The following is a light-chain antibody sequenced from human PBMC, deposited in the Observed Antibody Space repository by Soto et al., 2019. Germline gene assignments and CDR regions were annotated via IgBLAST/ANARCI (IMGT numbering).Light chain of an antibody. CDR1: SSDIGGYNA. V-gene: IGLV2-14*01. Sequence: QSVLAQPASVSGSPGQTITISCTGTSSDIGGYNAVSWYQHHPGKAPKLIIYEVTHRPAGISDRFSASKSGNTASLTISGLQAEDEADYYCNSFRVNQLYVFGTGTKVTVL. CDR2: EVT. J-gene: IGLJ1*01. CDR3: NSFRVNQLYV.